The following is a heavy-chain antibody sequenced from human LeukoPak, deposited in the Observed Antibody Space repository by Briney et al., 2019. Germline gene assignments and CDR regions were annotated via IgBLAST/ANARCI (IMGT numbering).Heavy chain of an antibody. Sequence: GGSLRLSCAASGFTLSSYAMSWVRQAPGKGLEWVSASSGSGGSTYYADSVKGRFTISRDNSKNTLYLQMNSLRAEDTAVYYCAKDVYCSSSSCYGDYMDVWGKGTTVTVSS. J-gene: IGHJ6*03. V-gene: IGHV3-23*01. CDR1: GFTLSSYA. D-gene: IGHD2-2*01. CDR2: SSGSGGST. CDR3: AKDVYCSSSSCYGDYMDV.